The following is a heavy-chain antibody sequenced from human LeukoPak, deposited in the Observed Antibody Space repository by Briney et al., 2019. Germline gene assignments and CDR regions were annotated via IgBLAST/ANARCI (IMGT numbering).Heavy chain of an antibody. Sequence: KPSETLSLACAVYGGSFSGYYWSWIRQPPGKGLGWIGEINHSGSTNYNPSLKSRVTISVDTSKNQFSLKLSSVTAADTAVYYCARGIVPAAVAKTFDYWGQGTLVTVSS. J-gene: IGHJ4*02. CDR3: ARGIVPAAVAKTFDY. CDR2: INHSGST. CDR1: GGSFSGYY. D-gene: IGHD2-2*01. V-gene: IGHV4-34*01.